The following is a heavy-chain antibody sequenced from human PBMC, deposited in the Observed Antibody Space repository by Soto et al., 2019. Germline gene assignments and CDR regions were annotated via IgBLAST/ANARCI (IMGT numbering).Heavy chain of an antibody. V-gene: IGHV3-33*01. J-gene: IGHJ4*02. CDR1: GFTFSSYG. CDR2: IWYDGSNK. D-gene: IGHD6-6*01. Sequence: QVQLVESGGGVVQPGRSLRLSCAASGFTFSSYGMHWVRQAPGKGLEWVAVIWYDGSNKYYADSVKGRFTISRDNSKNTLYLQMNSLRAEDTAVYYCARDDFVAARLIGAFDYWGQGTLVTVSS. CDR3: ARDDFVAARLIGAFDY.